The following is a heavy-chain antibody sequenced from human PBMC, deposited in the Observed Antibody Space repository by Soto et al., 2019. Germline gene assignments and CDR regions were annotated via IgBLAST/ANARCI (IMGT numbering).Heavy chain of an antibody. Sequence: QVQLQESGPGLVKPSETLSLTCTVSGGSISSYYWSWIRQPPGKGLEWIGYIYYSGSTNYNPSLKSRGTISVDTSKNPCTLKLSSVSAADTAVYYCASAQTWIQRYYCGQGPMVTDSS. CDR2: IYYSGST. D-gene: IGHD5-18*01. CDR3: ASAQTWIQRYY. CDR1: GGSISSYY. V-gene: IGHV4-59*01. J-gene: IGHJ4*02.